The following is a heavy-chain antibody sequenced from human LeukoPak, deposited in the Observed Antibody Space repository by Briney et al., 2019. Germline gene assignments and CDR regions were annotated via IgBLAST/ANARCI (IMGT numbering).Heavy chain of an antibody. J-gene: IGHJ3*02. CDR3: ARDSGNYLDAFDI. Sequence: GGSLRLSCAASGFTFSSYGMHWVRQAPGKGLEWVAFIRYDGSNKYYADSVKGRFTISRDNAKNSLYLQMNSLRAEDTAVYYCARDSGNYLDAFDIWGQGTMVTVSS. D-gene: IGHD1-7*01. V-gene: IGHV3-30*02. CDR2: IRYDGSNK. CDR1: GFTFSSYG.